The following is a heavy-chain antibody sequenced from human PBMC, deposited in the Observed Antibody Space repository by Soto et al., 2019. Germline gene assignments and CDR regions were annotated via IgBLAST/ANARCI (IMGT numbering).Heavy chain of an antibody. CDR3: AKNRERELPRVIDF. V-gene: IGHV3-23*01. D-gene: IGHD1-7*01. Sequence: EVRLLESGGGLVKPGGSLRLSCATSGLTFSNYAMSWVRQAPGGGLEWVSSMSGSSSTTYYADSVRGRFTISRDRSKNTLYLQMGSLRAEDTALYYCAKNRERELPRVIDFWGQGTLVTVSS. CDR2: MSGSSSTT. J-gene: IGHJ4*02. CDR1: GLTFSNYA.